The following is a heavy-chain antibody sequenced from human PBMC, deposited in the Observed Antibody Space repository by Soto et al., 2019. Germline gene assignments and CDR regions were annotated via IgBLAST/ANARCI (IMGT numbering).Heavy chain of an antibody. J-gene: IGHJ6*02. CDR2: IDWDDDK. Sequence: ESGPTLVNPTQTLTLTCTFSGFSLSTSGMCVSWIRQPPGKALEWLALIDWDDDKYYSTSLKTRLTISKDTSKNQVVLTMTNMDPVDTATYYCARAPSIAARLGYYYYGMDVWGQGTTVTVSS. CDR1: GFSLSTSGMC. V-gene: IGHV2-70*01. D-gene: IGHD6-6*01. CDR3: ARAPSIAARLGYYYYGMDV.